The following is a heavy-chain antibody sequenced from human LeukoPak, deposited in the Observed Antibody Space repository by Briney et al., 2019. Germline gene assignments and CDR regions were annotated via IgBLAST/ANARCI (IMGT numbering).Heavy chain of an antibody. D-gene: IGHD6-19*01. CDR1: GYTFTSYG. Sequence: ASVKVSCKASGYTFTSYGISWVRQAPGQRLEWMGWINAGNGNTKYSQKFQGRVTITRDTSASTAYMELSSLRSEDTAVYYCARGAVAAFDYWGQGTLVTVSS. V-gene: IGHV1-3*01. CDR3: ARGAVAAFDY. J-gene: IGHJ4*02. CDR2: INAGNGNT.